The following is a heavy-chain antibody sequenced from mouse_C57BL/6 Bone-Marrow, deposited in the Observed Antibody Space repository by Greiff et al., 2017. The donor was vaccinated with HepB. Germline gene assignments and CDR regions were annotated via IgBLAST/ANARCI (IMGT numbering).Heavy chain of an antibody. J-gene: IGHJ2*01. CDR1: GFTFSSYA. Sequence: DVMLVESGGGLVKPGGSLKLSCAASGFTFSSYAMSWVRQTPEKRLEWVATISDGGSYTYYPDNVKGRFTISRNNAKNNLYLQMSHLKSEDTAMSYWARDLNDYDGYWGQGTTRTVSS. D-gene: IGHD2-4*01. CDR3: ARDLNDYDGY. CDR2: ISDGGSYT. V-gene: IGHV5-4*01.